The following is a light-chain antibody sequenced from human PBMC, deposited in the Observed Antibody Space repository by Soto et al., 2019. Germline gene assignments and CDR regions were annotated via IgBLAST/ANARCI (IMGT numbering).Light chain of an antibody. CDR2: GAS. CDR1: QSISSY. J-gene: IGKJ1*01. Sequence: TQSPSSLSASVGDRVTITCRASQSISSYLAWHQQKPGQAPRLLIYGASSRATGVPDRFSGSGSGTDFTLTIRRLEPEDFAVYYCQQYGSSPWTFGQGTKVDIK. CDR3: QQYGSSPWT. V-gene: IGKV3-20*01.